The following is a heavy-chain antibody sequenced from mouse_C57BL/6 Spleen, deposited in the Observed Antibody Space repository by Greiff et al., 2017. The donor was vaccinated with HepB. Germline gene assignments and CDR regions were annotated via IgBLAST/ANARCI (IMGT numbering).Heavy chain of an antibody. Sequence: VQLQQSGPELVKPGASVKISCKASGYTFTDYYMNWVKQSHGKSLEWIGDINPNNGGTSYNQKFKGKATLTVDKSSSTAYMELRSLTSEDSAVYYCAEGYYEGYAMDYWGQGTSVTVSS. CDR1: GYTFTDYY. V-gene: IGHV1-26*01. CDR2: INPNNGGT. J-gene: IGHJ4*01. CDR3: AEGYYEGYAMDY. D-gene: IGHD1-1*01.